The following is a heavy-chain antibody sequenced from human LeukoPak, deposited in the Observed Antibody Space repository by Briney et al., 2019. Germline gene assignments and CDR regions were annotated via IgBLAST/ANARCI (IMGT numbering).Heavy chain of an antibody. CDR3: ARGGGLRSTIRGAGGY. Sequence: GGSLTLWGAPAGLTFDDYGVSWVGQAPGEGLEWVSGINWNGGSTGYADSVKGRFTISRDNAKNSLYLQMNSLRAEDTALYYCARGGGLRSTIRGAGGYWGQGTLVTVSS. CDR1: GLTFDDYG. CDR2: INWNGGST. D-gene: IGHD4-17*01. V-gene: IGHV3-20*04. J-gene: IGHJ4*02.